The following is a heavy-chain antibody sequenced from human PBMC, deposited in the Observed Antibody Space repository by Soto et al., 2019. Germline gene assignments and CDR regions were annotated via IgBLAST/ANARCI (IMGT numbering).Heavy chain of an antibody. V-gene: IGHV3-21*01. D-gene: IGHD3-22*01. Sequence: ALRVSCAASGVTFTNCSMNWSRQAPGKGPEWVSSISSGSTYIYYGDSVRGRFTISRDDAENSLSLQMDSLRGEDTALYYCARGEVNYYDSRGYTPCDYCGQGTLVTVS. CDR2: ISSGSTYI. J-gene: IGHJ4*02. CDR1: GVTFTNCS. CDR3: ARGEVNYYDSRGYTPCDY.